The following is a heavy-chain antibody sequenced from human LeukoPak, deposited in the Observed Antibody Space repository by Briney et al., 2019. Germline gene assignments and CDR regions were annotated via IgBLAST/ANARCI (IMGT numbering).Heavy chain of an antibody. CDR1: GGSFSGYY. CDR3: AREACSSTSCYTDY. Sequence: PSETLSLTCAVYGGSFSGYYWSWIRQPPGKGLEWIGEINHSGSTNYNPSLKSRVTISVDTSKNQFSLKLSSVTAADTAVYYCAREACSSTSCYTDYWGQGTLVTVSS. J-gene: IGHJ4*02. D-gene: IGHD2-2*02. CDR2: INHSGST. V-gene: IGHV4-34*01.